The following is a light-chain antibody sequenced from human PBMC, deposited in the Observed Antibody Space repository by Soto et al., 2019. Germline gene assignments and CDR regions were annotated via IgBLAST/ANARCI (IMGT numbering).Light chain of an antibody. CDR2: KAS. CDR3: QQYNNWPPRT. J-gene: IGKJ4*01. Sequence: LQMTQAPSSLAASAVDKAAITLVASQTISSWLAWYQQKPGKAPKLLIYKASTLKSGVPSRFSGSGSGTEFTLTISSLQSEDFAVYYCQQYNNWPPRTFGGGTKVDIK. V-gene: IGKV1-5*03. CDR1: QTISSW.